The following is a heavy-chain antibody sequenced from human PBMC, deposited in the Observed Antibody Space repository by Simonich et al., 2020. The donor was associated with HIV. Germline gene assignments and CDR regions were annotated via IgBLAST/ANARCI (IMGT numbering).Heavy chain of an antibody. J-gene: IGHJ4*02. CDR1: GGSFSGYY. Sequence: QVQLQQWGAGLLKPSETLSLTCAVYGGSFSGYYWSWIRQPPGKGLEWIGEINHSGSTNYNPPLKSRVTISGDTSKNQFSLKLSSVTAADTAVYYCARRHPTTVTTPYFDYWGQGTLVTVSS. D-gene: IGHD4-17*01. CDR2: INHSGST. CDR3: ARRHPTTVTTPYFDY. V-gene: IGHV4-34*01.